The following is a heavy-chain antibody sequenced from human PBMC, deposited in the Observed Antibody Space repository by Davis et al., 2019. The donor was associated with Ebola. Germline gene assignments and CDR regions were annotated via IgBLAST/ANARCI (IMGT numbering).Heavy chain of an antibody. CDR3: AKDIGSITGQCG. CDR1: GFTFDDYA. CDR2: ISWNSGSI. Sequence: PGGSLRLSCAASGFTFDDYAMHWVRQAPGKGLEWVSGISWNSGSIGYADSVKGRFTISRDNAKNSLYLQMYSLRAEDTALYYCAKDIGSITGQCGWGQGTLVTVSS. D-gene: IGHD2-15*01. J-gene: IGHJ4*02. V-gene: IGHV3-9*01.